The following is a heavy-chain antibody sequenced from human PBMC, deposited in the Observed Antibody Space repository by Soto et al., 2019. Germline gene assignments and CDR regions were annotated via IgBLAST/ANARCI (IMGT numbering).Heavy chain of an antibody. J-gene: IGHJ6*02. V-gene: IGHV3-30-3*01. CDR3: ASIPLWFGEFRYYYYGMDV. CDR2: ISYDGSNK. D-gene: IGHD3-10*01. CDR1: GFTFGSYA. Sequence: PGGSLRLSCAASGFTFGSYAMHWVRQAPGKGLEWVAVISYDGSNKYYADSVKGRFTISRDNSKNTLYLQMNSLRAEDTAVYYCASIPLWFGEFRYYYYGMDVWGQGTTVTVSS.